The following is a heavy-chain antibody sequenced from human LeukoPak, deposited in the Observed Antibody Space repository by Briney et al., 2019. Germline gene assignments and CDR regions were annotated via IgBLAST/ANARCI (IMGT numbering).Heavy chain of an antibody. J-gene: IGHJ4*02. CDR3: AGTEYYDSSGFYF. CDR1: GGSISSSSYY. CDR2: IYYSGST. Sequence: SETLSLTCTVSGGSISSSSYYWGWIRQPPGKGLEWIGSIYYSGSTYYNPSLKSRVTISVDTSKNQFSLKLSSVTAADTAVYYCAGTEYYDSSGFYFWGQGTLVTVSS. V-gene: IGHV4-39*01. D-gene: IGHD3-22*01.